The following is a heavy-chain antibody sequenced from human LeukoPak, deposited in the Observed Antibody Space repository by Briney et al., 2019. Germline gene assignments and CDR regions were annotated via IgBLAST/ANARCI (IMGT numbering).Heavy chain of an antibody. V-gene: IGHV4-34*01. Sequence: SETLSLTCAVYGGSFSDYYWSWIRQPPGKGLEWIGEINHSGSTNYNPSLKSRVTISVDTSKNQFSLKLRSVTAADTAVYYCASATSIVGATTSFDYWGQGTLVTVSS. CDR3: ASATSIVGATTSFDY. CDR2: INHSGST. J-gene: IGHJ4*02. D-gene: IGHD1-26*01. CDR1: GGSFSDYY.